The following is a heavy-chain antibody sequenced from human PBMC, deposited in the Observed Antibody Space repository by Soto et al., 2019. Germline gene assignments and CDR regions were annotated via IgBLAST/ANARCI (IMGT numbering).Heavy chain of an antibody. CDR3: ARNRVIDYSNYVIEWFDP. CDR1: GFSLSTSGVG. CDR2: IYWDDDK. D-gene: IGHD4-4*01. J-gene: IGHJ5*01. Sequence: SGPTLVNPTQTLTLTCTFSGFSLSTSGVGVGWIRQPPGKALEWLALIYWDDDKRYSPSLKSRLTITKDTSKNQVVLTMTNMDHVDTSTYYCARNRVIDYSNYVIEWFDPWGQGTPVTVSS. V-gene: IGHV2-5*02.